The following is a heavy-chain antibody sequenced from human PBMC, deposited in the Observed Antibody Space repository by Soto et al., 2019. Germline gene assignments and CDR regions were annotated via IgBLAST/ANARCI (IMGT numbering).Heavy chain of an antibody. Sequence: QVQLVQSGAEVKKPGASVKVSCKASGYTFTSYYMNWVRQAPGQGREWMGIINPSGGSTTYAQKFQGRFTMTRDRSTSTVFSELSSLRSEDTAVYYCAGDEPRGRVNSAPDYWGQGTLVTVSS. CDR1: GYTFTSYY. V-gene: IGHV1-46*01. J-gene: IGHJ4*02. CDR2: INPSGGST. CDR3: AGDEPRGRVNSAPDY. D-gene: IGHD3-16*01.